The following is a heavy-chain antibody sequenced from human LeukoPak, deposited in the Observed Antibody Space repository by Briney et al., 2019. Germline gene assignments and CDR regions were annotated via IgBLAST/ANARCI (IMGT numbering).Heavy chain of an antibody. CDR3: ARATVYYDSSGYRR. CDR1: GYTFTSYG. D-gene: IGHD3-22*01. CDR2: ISAYNGNT. J-gene: IGHJ4*02. V-gene: IGHV1-18*01. Sequence: ASVKVSCKASGYTFTSYGISWVRQAPGQGLEWMGWISAYNGNTNYAQKLQGRVTMTTDTSTSTAYMELRSLRSDDTAVYYCARATVYYDSSGYRRWGRGTLVTVSS.